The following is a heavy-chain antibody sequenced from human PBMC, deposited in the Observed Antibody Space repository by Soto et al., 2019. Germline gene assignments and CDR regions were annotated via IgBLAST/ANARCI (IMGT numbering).Heavy chain of an antibody. CDR3: ASRVLWDMDV. Sequence: QEQLVQSGAEVKEPGASLKVSCKASGDTFTTNFIHWVRQAPGQGLEWMGRINPNSGATLYAQEFQGRLTLTTDTSTSTVSLDLTGLKPEDSAVYYWASRVLWDMDVWGQGNTVTVSS. CDR2: INPNSGAT. J-gene: IGHJ6*02. CDR1: GDTFTTNF. D-gene: IGHD3-16*01. V-gene: IGHV1-46*01.